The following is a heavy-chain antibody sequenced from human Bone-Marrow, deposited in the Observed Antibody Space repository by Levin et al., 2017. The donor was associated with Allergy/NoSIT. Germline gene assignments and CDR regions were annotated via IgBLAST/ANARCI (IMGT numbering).Heavy chain of an antibody. D-gene: IGHD6-19*01. J-gene: IGHJ3*02. CDR3: ARARGSGWSDAFDI. V-gene: IGHV3-23*01. CDR1: GFTFSSYA. CDR2: ISPGGGNT. Sequence: GGSLRLSCAASGFTFSSYALNWVRQAPGEGLEWVSTISPGGGNTFYADSVKGRFTVSRDNSKNTLYLQMNSLRADDTAVYYCARARGSGWSDAFDIWGQGTMVTVSS.